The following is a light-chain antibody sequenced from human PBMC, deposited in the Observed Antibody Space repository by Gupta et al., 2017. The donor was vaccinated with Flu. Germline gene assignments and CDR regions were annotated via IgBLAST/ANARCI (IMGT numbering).Light chain of an antibody. CDR3: KQAISSPST. J-gene: IGKJ4*01. Sequence: DNVMTQYPLSLPVIPVEAASIFCRSSQSLLHRSVYSYLDWYLQKPGQAPQLLIYLGSNRASGVPDRFSGSGSGTDFTLKISSVEAEDFGVYYCKQAISSPSTFGRGTKVEIK. CDR2: LGS. CDR1: QSLLHRSVYSY. V-gene: IGKV2-28*01.